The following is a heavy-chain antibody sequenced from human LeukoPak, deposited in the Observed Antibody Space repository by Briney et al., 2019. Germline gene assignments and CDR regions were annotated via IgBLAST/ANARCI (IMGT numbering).Heavy chain of an antibody. D-gene: IGHD4-17*01. Sequence: GASVKVSCKASGYTFSNYYMHWVRQAPGQGLEWMGTINPSGGSTTYAQKFQGRVTITADESTSTAYMELSSLRSEDTAVYYCARGHDYGDSVFDYWGQGTLVTVSS. CDR2: INPSGGST. CDR3: ARGHDYGDSVFDY. J-gene: IGHJ4*02. V-gene: IGHV1-46*01. CDR1: GYTFSNYY.